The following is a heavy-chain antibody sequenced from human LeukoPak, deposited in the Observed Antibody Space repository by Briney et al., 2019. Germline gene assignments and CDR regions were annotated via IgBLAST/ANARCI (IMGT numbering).Heavy chain of an antibody. V-gene: IGHV3-23*01. Sequence: GGSLRLSCAPPGLTFSIFDMSGVPQAPGRGREWVSPISGSGGSTYSADSVKGGFTISRENSKNPLYLQIKSLRAENTAVYYFAKRGEYSSSWDYLDYWLQGSLVAVYS. CDR1: GLTFSIFD. D-gene: IGHD6-13*01. J-gene: IGHJ4*02. CDR3: AKRGEYSSSWDYLDY. CDR2: ISGSGGST.